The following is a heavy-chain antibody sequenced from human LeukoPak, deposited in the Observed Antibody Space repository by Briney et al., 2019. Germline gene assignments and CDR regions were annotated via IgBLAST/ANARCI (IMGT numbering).Heavy chain of an antibody. V-gene: IGHV3-7*03. CDR3: ATKAREAPE. J-gene: IGHJ4*01. Sequence: GGALRLSCAASGFTFRRYWMSWVRQAPGKGLEWVANIKQDGSEKYYVDSVKGRFTISRDNAKNSLYLQMNSLRVEDTAIYYCATKAREAPEWGQGTLVTVSS. CDR1: GFTFRRYW. CDR2: IKQDGSEK. D-gene: IGHD1/OR15-1a*01.